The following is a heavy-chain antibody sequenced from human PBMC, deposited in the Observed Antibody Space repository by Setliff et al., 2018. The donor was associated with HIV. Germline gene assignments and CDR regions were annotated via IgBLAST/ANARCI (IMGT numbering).Heavy chain of an antibody. CDR1: GYTFIRYG. CDR3: ATDPPGEQWLITPSGYFQN. J-gene: IGHJ1*01. V-gene: IGHV1-18*01. CDR2: ISAYGGKT. Sequence: ASVKVSCKASGYTFIRYGISWVRQAPGQGLEWMGWISAYGGKTNYAQKFQGRVTMTTDTSTGTAYMELRSLRSDDTAVYYCATDPPGEQWLITPSGYFQNWGQGTLVTVSS. D-gene: IGHD6-19*01.